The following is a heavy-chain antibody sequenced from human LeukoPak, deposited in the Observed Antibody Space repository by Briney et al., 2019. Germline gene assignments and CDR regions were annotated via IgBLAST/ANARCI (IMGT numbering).Heavy chain of an antibody. J-gene: IGHJ4*02. D-gene: IGHD6-6*01. CDR2: ISYDGSNK. Sequence: PGGSLRLSCAASGFTLSSYAMHWVRQAPGKGLEWVAVISYDGSNKYFAVSVKGRFTISRDNSKCTLYLQMYSLRAEDTAVYYCAGAYRGLDWGQGTLVTVSS. CDR1: GFTLSSYA. V-gene: IGHV3-30*04. CDR3: AGAYRGLD.